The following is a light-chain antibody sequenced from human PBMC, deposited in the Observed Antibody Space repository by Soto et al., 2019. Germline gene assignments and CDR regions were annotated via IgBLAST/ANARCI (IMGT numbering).Light chain of an antibody. CDR3: QQLHTYPIT. V-gene: IGKV1-9*01. CDR1: QGISSF. Sequence: DIQLTQSPSFLSASVGDRVTITCRASQGISSFLAWYQQKPPKAPELLIYGASTLQSGVPSRFSGSGSGTEFTLTITSMQTEDFANYYCQQLHTYPITFAQGTRLESK. J-gene: IGKJ5*01. CDR2: GAS.